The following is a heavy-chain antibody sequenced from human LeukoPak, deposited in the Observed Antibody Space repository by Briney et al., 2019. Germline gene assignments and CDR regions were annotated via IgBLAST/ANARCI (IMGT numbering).Heavy chain of an antibody. CDR3: AKRSTGIAVAGPIDY. D-gene: IGHD6-19*01. CDR2: ISGSGGST. Sequence: AGGSLRLSCAASGFTVSSNYMSWVRQAPGKGLEWVSAISGSGGSTYYADSVKGRFTISRDNSKNTLYLQMNSPRAEDTAVYYCAKRSTGIAVAGPIDYWGQGTLVTVSS. V-gene: IGHV3-23*01. J-gene: IGHJ4*02. CDR1: GFTVSSNY.